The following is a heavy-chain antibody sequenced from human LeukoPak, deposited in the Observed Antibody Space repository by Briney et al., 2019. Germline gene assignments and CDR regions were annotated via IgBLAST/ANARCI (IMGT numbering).Heavy chain of an antibody. CDR1: GFTFSSYS. J-gene: IGHJ4*02. CDR3: ARDYGGTYYRVY. D-gene: IGHD4-23*01. V-gene: IGHV3-21*01. CDR2: ISSSSSYI. Sequence: PRGSLRLSCAASGFTFSSYSMNWVRQAPGKGLEWVSSISSSSSYIYYADSVKGRFTISRDSAKNSLYLQMNSLRAEDTAVYYCARDYGGTYYRVYWGQGTLVTVSS.